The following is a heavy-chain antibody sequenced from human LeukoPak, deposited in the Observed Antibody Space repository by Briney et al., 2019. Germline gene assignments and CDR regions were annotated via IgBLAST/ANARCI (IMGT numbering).Heavy chain of an antibody. CDR3: ARGSRSYSSPYYYGMDV. V-gene: IGHV1-2*02. CDR2: INPNSGGT. D-gene: IGHD2-15*01. CDR1: GYTFTGYY. Sequence: GASVKVSCKASGYTFTGYYMHWVRQAPGQGLEWMGWINPNSGGTNYAQKFQGRVTMTRDTSISTAYMELSRLRSDDTAVYYCARGSRSYSSPYYYGMDVWGQGTTVTVSS. J-gene: IGHJ6*02.